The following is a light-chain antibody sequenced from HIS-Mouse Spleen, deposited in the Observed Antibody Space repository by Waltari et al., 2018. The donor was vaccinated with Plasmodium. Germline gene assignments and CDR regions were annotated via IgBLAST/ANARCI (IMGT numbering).Light chain of an antibody. CDR3: SSYAGSNNLV. J-gene: IGLJ2*01. CDR2: EVS. CDR1: SSDVGGYNY. Sequence: QSALTQPPSASGSPGQSVTISCTGTSSDVGGYNYVSWYQQHPVKAPKLMIYEVSKRPPGVPDRSSGSKSGNTASRTVSGLQAEDEADYYCSSYAGSNNLVFGGGTKLTVL. V-gene: IGLV2-8*01.